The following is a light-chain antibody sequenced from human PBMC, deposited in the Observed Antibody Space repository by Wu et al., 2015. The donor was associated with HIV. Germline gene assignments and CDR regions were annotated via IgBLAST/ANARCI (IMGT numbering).Light chain of an antibody. CDR3: QQYDTYPLT. Sequence: DIQMTQSPSSLSASVGDRVTITCRASQSISSYLNWYQQKPGKAPKLPIYAASSLQSGVPSRFSGSGSGTDFTLTVSCLQSEDFATYHCQQYDTYPLTFGGGTKVEIK. J-gene: IGKJ4*01. CDR2: AAS. CDR1: QSISSY. V-gene: IGKV1-39*01.